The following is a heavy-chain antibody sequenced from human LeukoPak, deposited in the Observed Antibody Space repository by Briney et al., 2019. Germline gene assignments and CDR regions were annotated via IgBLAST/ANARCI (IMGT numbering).Heavy chain of an antibody. D-gene: IGHD6-13*01. J-gene: IGHJ4*02. CDR2: VIPIFGTA. CDR1: GGTFSSYA. CDR3: VRSRPIAAAGTFENGGEEYYFDY. Sequence: ASVTVSCKASGGTFSSYAISWLRQAPGQGLEWMGGVIPIFGTANYAQKFQGRVTITADESTSTAYMELSSLRSEDTAVYYCVRSRPIAAAGTFENGGEEYYFDYWGQGTLVTVSS. V-gene: IGHV1-69*01.